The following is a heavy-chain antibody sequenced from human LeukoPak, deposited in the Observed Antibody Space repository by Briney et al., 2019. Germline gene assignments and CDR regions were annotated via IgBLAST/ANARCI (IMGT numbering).Heavy chain of an antibody. CDR2: IWYDGSNK. D-gene: IGHD3-3*01. CDR3: ARDRGSGYPPLDY. Sequence: SGGSLRLSCAAFGFTDSTNHMSWVRQAPGKGLEWVAVIWYDGSNKYYADSVKGRFTISRDNSKNTLYLQMNSLRAEDTAVYYCARDRGSGYPPLDYWGQGTLVTVSS. J-gene: IGHJ4*02. V-gene: IGHV3-33*08. CDR1: GFTDSTNH.